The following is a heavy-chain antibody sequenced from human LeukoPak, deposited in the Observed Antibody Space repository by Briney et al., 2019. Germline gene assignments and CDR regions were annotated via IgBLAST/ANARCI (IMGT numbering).Heavy chain of an antibody. CDR1: GGSFSGYY. Sequence: SETLSLTCAVYGGSFSGYYWSWIRQPPGKGLEWIGEINHSGSTNYNPSLKSRVSISVDTSKKQFSLKLRSVTAGDTAVYYCARGLGYDNSGPADYWGQGTLVTVSS. D-gene: IGHD3-22*01. V-gene: IGHV4-34*01. J-gene: IGHJ4*02. CDR3: ARGLGYDNSGPADY. CDR2: INHSGST.